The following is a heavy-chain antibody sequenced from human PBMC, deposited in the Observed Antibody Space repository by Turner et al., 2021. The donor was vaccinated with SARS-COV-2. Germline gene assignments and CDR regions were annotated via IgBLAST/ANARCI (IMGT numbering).Heavy chain of an antibody. CDR1: GGSISSGGYS. D-gene: IGHD3-10*01. Sequence: QVQLQESGPGLVKPAQTLSLTCTVSGGSISSGGYSWSWIRQPPGKGLEWIGYIYYGGGTYYNPSLKSRVTISVDTSKNQFALKQSSVTASETAVNYCARFYDGSEFQIGSHYFDYWGQGTLVTVSS. CDR3: ARFYDGSEFQIGSHYFDY. CDR2: IYYGGGT. V-gene: IGHV4-31*03. J-gene: IGHJ4*02.